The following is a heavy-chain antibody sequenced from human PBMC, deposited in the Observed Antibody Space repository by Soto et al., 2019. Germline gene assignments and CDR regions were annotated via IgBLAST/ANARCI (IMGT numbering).Heavy chain of an antibody. Sequence: QTLSLTCAISGDSVSSNTASWNWIRQSPSRGLEWLGRTYFRSKWYNDYAVSVKSRIIINPDTSNNQFSLQLNSVTPEDTAVYFCAKGDNLGPKTGYAFDPWGQGIMVTSPQ. CDR2: TYFRSKWYN. CDR3: AKGDNLGPKTGYAFDP. CDR1: GDSVSSNTAS. V-gene: IGHV6-1*01. J-gene: IGHJ5*02. D-gene: IGHD5-12*01.